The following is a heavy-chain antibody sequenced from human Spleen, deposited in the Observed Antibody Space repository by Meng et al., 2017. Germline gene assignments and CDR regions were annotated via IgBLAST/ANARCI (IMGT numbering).Heavy chain of an antibody. CDR2: IGHSGFT. Sequence: QPQLQESGPGLVKPSEALSLTCSVSGGSISTSGYYWGWIRQPPGKGLEWIGSIGHSGFTYYTPSVKSRVTISVDKSKNQFSLKLSSVTAADTAVYYCARDVGVIPHSYDYWGQGTLVTVSS. D-gene: IGHD3-16*02. CDR1: GGSISTSGYY. V-gene: IGHV4-39*07. CDR3: ARDVGVIPHSYDY. J-gene: IGHJ4*02.